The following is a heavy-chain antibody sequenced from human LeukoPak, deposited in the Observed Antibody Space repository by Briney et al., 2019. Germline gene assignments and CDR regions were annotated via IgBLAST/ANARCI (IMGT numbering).Heavy chain of an antibody. CDR3: ARENGYSYGDSTFDY. D-gene: IGHD5-18*01. Sequence: SETLSLTCAVSGGSISSGGYSWSWIRQPPGKGLEWIGCIYHSGSTYYNPSLKSRVTISVDRSKNQFSLKLSSVTAADTAVYYCARENGYSYGDSTFDYWGQGTLVTVSS. J-gene: IGHJ4*02. CDR1: GGSISSGGYS. CDR2: IYHSGST. V-gene: IGHV4-30-2*01.